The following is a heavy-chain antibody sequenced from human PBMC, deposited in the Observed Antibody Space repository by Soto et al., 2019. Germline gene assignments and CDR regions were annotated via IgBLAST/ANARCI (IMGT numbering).Heavy chain of an antibody. CDR3: ASGTYYDILTGYSHYYYYYGMDV. CDR2: IDPSDSYT. V-gene: IGHV5-10-1*01. D-gene: IGHD3-9*01. Sequence: GASLKIPCKGSGYSFTSYWISWVRQMPGKGLEWMGRIDPSDSYTNYSPSFQGHVTISADKSISTAYLQWSSLKASDTAMYYCASGTYYDILTGYSHYYYYYGMDVWGQGTTVTVSS. J-gene: IGHJ6*02. CDR1: GYSFTSYW.